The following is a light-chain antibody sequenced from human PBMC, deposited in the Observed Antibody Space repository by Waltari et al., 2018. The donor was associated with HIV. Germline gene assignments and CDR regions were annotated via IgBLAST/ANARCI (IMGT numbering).Light chain of an antibody. Sequence: LRSYYVSWYQQKPGQAPVLVIYGKNNRPSGIPDRFSGSSSGNTASLTITGAQAEDEADYYCNSRDSSLRVFGGGTKLTVL. CDR2: GKN. CDR3: NSRDSSLRV. J-gene: IGLJ2*01. V-gene: IGLV3-19*01. CDR1: LRSYY.